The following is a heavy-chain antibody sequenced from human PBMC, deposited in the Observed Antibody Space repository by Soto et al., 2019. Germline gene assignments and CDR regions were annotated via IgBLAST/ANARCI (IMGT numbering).Heavy chain of an antibody. D-gene: IGHD3-3*01. V-gene: IGHV4-59*08. CDR3: ARAFRARFLEWLFLGVSWFDP. CDR2: IYDSGST. CDR1: GGSISSSY. J-gene: IGHJ5*02. Sequence: SETLSLTCTVSGGSISSSYWSWIRQPPGKGLEWIGYIYDSGSTYYNSSLKSRVTISVDTSKNQFSLKLSSVTAADTAVYYCARAFRARFLEWLFLGVSWFDPWGQGTLVTVSS.